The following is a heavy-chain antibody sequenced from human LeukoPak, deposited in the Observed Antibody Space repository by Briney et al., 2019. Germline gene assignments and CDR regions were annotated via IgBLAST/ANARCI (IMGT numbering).Heavy chain of an antibody. CDR3: ARDGNLYGSGLGY. Sequence: GGSLRLSCAASGFTFSSYGMHWVRQAPGKGLEWVAVIWYDGSNKYYADSVKGRFTISRDNPKNTLYLQMNSLRAEDTAVYYCARDGNLYGSGLGYWGQGPLVTVSS. J-gene: IGHJ4*02. CDR1: GFTFSSYG. CDR2: IWYDGSNK. V-gene: IGHV3-33*01. D-gene: IGHD3-10*01.